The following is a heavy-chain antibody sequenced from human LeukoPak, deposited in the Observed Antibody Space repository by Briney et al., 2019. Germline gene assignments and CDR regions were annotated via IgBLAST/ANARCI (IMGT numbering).Heavy chain of an antibody. V-gene: IGHV4-59*01. CDR3: ARDTMLAGFASGLGFNY. J-gene: IGHJ4*02. D-gene: IGHD6-19*01. CDR2: IHGSGNT. Sequence: SETLSLTCTVSGASISSWYWSWIRQPPGKGLEWIGNIHGSGNTNYNPSLKSRLSMSLDTSSNQLSLNLTSVTAADTATYYCARDTMLAGFASGLGFNYWGQGILVIVSS. CDR1: GASISSWY.